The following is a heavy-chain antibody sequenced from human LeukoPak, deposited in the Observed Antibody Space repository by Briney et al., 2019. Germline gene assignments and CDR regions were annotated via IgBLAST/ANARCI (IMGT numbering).Heavy chain of an antibody. CDR3: AKDYGYSSSWYDY. CDR2: ISGDGGST. V-gene: IGHV3-43*02. J-gene: IGHJ4*02. Sequence: GGSLRLSCAASGFTFDDYAMHWVRQAPGKGLEWVSLISGDGGSTYYADSVKGRFTISRDNAKKTLYLQMNSLRPEDTALYYCAKDYGYSSSWYDYWGQGTLVTVSS. D-gene: IGHD6-13*01. CDR1: GFTFDDYA.